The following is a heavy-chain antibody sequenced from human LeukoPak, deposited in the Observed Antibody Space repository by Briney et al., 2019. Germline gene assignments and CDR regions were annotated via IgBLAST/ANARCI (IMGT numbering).Heavy chain of an antibody. CDR3: ARASVYDSSGYYLFYYYYYGMDV. CDR1: GYTFTSYD. Sequence: ASVKVSCKASGYTFTSYDINWVRQATGQGLEWMGWMNPNSGNTGYAQKFQGRVTMTRNTSISTAYMELSSLRSEDTAVYYCARASVYDSSGYYLFYYYYYGMDVWGQGTTVTVSS. CDR2: MNPNSGNT. J-gene: IGHJ6*02. D-gene: IGHD3-22*01. V-gene: IGHV1-8*01.